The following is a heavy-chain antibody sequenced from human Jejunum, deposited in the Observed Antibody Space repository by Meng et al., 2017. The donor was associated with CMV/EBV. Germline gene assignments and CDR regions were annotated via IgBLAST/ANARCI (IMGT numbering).Heavy chain of an antibody. CDR3: ARDKIAVAGITGDY. CDR1: GYTFTISA. J-gene: IGHJ4*02. CDR2: INTSAGNP. Sequence: QVQLVQVWSELKKPGASVKVSCKASGYTFTISAMNWVRQAPGQGLERMGWINTSAGNPTYAQGFTGRFVFSLDTSVSTAYLQISSLKAEDTAVYYCARDKIAVAGITGDYWGQGTLVTVSS. V-gene: IGHV7-4-1*02. D-gene: IGHD6-19*01.